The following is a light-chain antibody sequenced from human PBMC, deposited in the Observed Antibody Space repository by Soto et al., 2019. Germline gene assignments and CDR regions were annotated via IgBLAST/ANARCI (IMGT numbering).Light chain of an antibody. CDR1: QGVSSSY. V-gene: IGKV3-20*01. CDR2: CAS. Sequence: EIVLTQSPGTLSLSPGARATLSCRASQGVSSSYLAWYQHKPGQAPRLLIYCASSGATGIPDRFTGSGSGTDFALTISRLEPEVLAVYYCQQYGSSQYTFGQGTKLEIK. CDR3: QQYGSSQYT. J-gene: IGKJ2*01.